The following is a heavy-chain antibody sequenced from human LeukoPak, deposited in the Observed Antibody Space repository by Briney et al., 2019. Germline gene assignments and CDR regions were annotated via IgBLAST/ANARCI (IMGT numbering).Heavy chain of an antibody. V-gene: IGHV3-66*02. D-gene: IGHD4-17*01. CDR1: GFTVSSNY. CDR3: ATGTYGDYLDY. Sequence: PGGSLRLSCAASGFTVSSNYMSWVRQAPGKGLEWVSVIYSGGSTYYADSVKGRFTISRDNSRNTLYLRMNSLRAEDTAVYYCATGTYGDYLDYWGQGTLVTVSP. J-gene: IGHJ4*02. CDR2: IYSGGST.